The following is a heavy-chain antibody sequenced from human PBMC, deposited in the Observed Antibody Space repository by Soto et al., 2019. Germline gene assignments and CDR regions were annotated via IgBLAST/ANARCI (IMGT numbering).Heavy chain of an antibody. CDR1: GFTFTNYA. CDR3: VNTTHPHWMRYKCFEP. J-gene: IGHJ5*02. Sequence: PGGSLRLSCAASGFTFTNYAMTWVRQTPGKGLEWVSTISGSGTSKYYASSVKGRFTISRDNSNNTLYLQMNTLRAEDTAVYYSVNTTHPHWMRYKCFEPWAQGPLVNGS. CDR2: ISGSGTSK. D-gene: IGHD1-1*01. V-gene: IGHV3-23*01.